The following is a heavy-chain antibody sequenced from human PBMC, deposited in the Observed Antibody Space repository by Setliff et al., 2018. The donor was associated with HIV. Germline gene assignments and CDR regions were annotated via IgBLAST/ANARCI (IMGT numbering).Heavy chain of an antibody. D-gene: IGHD2-15*01. CDR2: IIHSGTT. CDR3: ARGFPFCSGGNCRANYFDY. CDR1: GGSFSGYY. J-gene: IGHJ4*02. V-gene: IGHV4-34*01. Sequence: LSLTCAVYGGSFSGYYWSWIRQPPGKGLEWIGEIIHSGTTNYNPSLMSRVTISLDTSKNQFSLKLSSVTAADTAVFYCARGFPFCSGGNCRANYFDYWGQGTLVTVSS.